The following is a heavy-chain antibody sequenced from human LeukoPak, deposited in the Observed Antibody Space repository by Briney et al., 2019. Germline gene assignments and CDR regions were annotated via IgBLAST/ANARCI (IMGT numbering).Heavy chain of an antibody. J-gene: IGHJ2*01. D-gene: IGHD2-2*01. CDR3: ARAIVVVPAARHYWYFDL. CDR2: IIPIFGTA. CDR1: GGTFSSYA. V-gene: IGHV1-69*13. Sequence: ASVKVPCKASGGTFSSYAISWVRQAPGQGLEWMGGIIPIFGTANYAQKFQGRVTITADESTSTAYMELSSLRSEDTAVYYCARAIVVVPAARHYWYFDLWGRGTLVTVSS.